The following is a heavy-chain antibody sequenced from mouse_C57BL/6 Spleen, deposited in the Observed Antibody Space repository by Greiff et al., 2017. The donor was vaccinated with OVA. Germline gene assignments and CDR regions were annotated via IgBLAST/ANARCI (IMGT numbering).Heavy chain of an antibody. CDR3: TSSSGSWFAY. CDR2: IRLKSDNYAT. J-gene: IGHJ3*01. V-gene: IGHV6-3*01. Sequence: EVQVVESGGGLVQPGGSMKLSCVASGFTFSNYWMNWVRQSPEKGLEWVAQIRLKSDNYATHYAESVKGRFTISRDDSKSSVYLQMNNLRAEDTGIYYCTSSSGSWFAYWGQGTLVTVSA. D-gene: IGHD3-2*02. CDR1: GFTFSNYW.